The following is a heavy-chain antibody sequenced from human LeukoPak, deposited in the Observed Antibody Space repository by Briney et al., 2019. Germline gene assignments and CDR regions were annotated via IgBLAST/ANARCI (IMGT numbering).Heavy chain of an antibody. J-gene: IGHJ4*02. V-gene: IGHV4-4*09. D-gene: IGHD1-1*01. CDR3: ARRRTTGTTGYFDY. Sequence: SETLSLTCTVSGGSISTYYWSWIRQPPGKGLEWIGYVYTSESTNYNPSLKSRVTISVDTSKNQFSLMLSSVTAADTAFYYCARRRTTGTTGYFDYWGRGVLVTVSS. CDR1: GGSISTYY. CDR2: VYTSEST.